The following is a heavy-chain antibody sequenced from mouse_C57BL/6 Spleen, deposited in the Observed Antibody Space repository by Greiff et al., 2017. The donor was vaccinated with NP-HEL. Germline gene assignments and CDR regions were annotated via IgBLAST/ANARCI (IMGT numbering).Heavy chain of an antibody. J-gene: IGHJ1*03. CDR3: ARSLYDYDRYFDV. Sequence: QVQLKQSGPELVKPGASVKISCTASGYAFSSSWMNWVKQRPGKGLEWIGRIYPGDGDTNYNGKFKGKATLTADKASSTAYMQLSSLTSEDSAVYFGARSLYDYDRYFDVWGTGTTVTVSS. CDR2: IYPGDGDT. CDR1: GYAFSSSW. D-gene: IGHD2-4*01. V-gene: IGHV1-82*01.